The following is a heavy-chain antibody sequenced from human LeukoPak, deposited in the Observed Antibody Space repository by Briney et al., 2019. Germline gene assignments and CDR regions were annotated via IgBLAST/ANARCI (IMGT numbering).Heavy chain of an antibody. J-gene: IGHJ6*03. CDR1: GGTFSSYA. CDR2: IIPIFGTA. V-gene: IGHV1-69*13. Sequence: SVKVSCKASGGTFSSYAISWVRQAPGQGLEWMGGIIPIFGTANYAQKFQGRVTITADESTSTAYMELSSLRSEDTAVYYCAKTYYYGSGSFGYYMDVWGKGTTVTISS. CDR3: AKTYYYGSGSFGYYMDV. D-gene: IGHD3-10*01.